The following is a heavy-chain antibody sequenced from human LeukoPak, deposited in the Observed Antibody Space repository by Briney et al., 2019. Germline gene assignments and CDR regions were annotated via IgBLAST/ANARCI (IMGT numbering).Heavy chain of an antibody. CDR3: ARFVGAFNYFDY. V-gene: IGHV3-21*01. D-gene: IGHD1-26*01. J-gene: IGHJ4*02. Sequence: PGGSLRLSCAASGFTFSSYSMNWVRQAPGKGLEWVSSISSSSSYIYYADSVKGRFTISRDNAKNSLYLQMNSLRAEDTAAYYCARFVGAFNYFDYWGQGTLVTVSS. CDR1: GFTFSSYS. CDR2: ISSSSSYI.